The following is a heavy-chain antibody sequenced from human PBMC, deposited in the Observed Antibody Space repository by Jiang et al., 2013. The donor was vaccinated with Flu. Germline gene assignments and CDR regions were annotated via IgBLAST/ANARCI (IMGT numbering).Heavy chain of an antibody. J-gene: IGHJ4*02. CDR1: GFTFSNYG. CDR3: AKMGGRGSGSSDY. V-gene: IGHV3-23*01. CDR2: ISGGADST. D-gene: IGHD3-10*01. Sequence: VQLLESGGGLAQPGGSLRLSCAASGFTFSNYGMHWVRQAPGKGLEWVSGISGGADSTYYADSVKGRFTISRDNSKNTLYLQMNSLRAEDTAVYYCAKMGGRGSGSSDYWGQGTLVTVSS.